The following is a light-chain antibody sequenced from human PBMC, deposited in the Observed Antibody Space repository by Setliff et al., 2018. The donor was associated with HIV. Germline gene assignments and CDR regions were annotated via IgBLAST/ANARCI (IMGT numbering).Light chain of an antibody. Sequence: QSVLTQPPSVSAAPGQKVTISCSGSSSNIGNNYVSWYQQFPGTAPKLLIYENNKRPSGIPERFSGSKSGTSATLGITGLQTGDEADYYCGTWDTSLSALYVFGTGTKATVL. CDR3: GTWDTSLSALYV. J-gene: IGLJ1*01. CDR1: SSNIGNNY. V-gene: IGLV1-51*02. CDR2: ENN.